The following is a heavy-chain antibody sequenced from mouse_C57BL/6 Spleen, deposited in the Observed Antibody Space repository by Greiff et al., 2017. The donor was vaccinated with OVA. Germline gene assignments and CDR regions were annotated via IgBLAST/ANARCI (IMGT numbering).Heavy chain of an antibody. CDR3: ARHYCDYDV. V-gene: IGHV1-64*01. J-gene: IGHJ1*03. Sequence: VQLQEPGAELVKPGASVKLSCKASGYTFTSYSMHWVKQRPGQGLEWIGMIHPSGGSTNYNEKFKGKATLTVDKSSSTAYMQLTSLTSEDSAVYYCARHYCDYDVWGTGTTVTVSS. CDR1: GYTFTSYS. D-gene: IGHD1-1*02. CDR2: IHPSGGST.